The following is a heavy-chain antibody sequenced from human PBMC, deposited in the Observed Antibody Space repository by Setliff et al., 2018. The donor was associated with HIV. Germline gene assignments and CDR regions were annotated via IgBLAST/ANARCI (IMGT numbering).Heavy chain of an antibody. V-gene: IGHV1-69*13. J-gene: IGHJ4*02. CDR1: GGSVTTYG. CDR2: IIPIFGTT. Sequence: SVKVSCKASGGSVTTYGVTWVRQAPGQGLEWMGGIIPIFGTTKYAQKFQGRVTISADESTRTANMELSSLTVEDTAVYFCARPWGGLVQTANYFDSWGQGTLVTVSS. D-gene: IGHD3-3*01. CDR3: ARPWGGLVQTANYFDS.